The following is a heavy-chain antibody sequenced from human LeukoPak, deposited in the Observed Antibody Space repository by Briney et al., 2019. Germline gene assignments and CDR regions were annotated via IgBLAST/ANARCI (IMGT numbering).Heavy chain of an antibody. J-gene: IGHJ6*04. CDR2: ISGSGGST. CDR1: GFTFSSYA. V-gene: IGHV3-23*01. CDR3: AKAAIKYYYDSSGYYPV. Sequence: GGSLRLSCAASGFTFSSYAMSWVRQAPGRGLEWVSAISGSGGSTYYADSVKGRFTISRDNSKNTLYLQMNSLRAEDTAVYYCAKAAIKYYYDSSGYYPVWGKGTTVTVSS. D-gene: IGHD3-22*01.